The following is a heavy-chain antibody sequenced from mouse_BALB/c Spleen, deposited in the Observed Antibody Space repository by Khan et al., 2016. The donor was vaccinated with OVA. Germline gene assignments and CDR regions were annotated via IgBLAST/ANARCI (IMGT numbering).Heavy chain of an antibody. CDR1: GFSLTDYG. V-gene: IGHV2-6-5*01. CDR2: IWGGGST. Sequence: QVQLKESGPGLVAPSQSLSITCTVSGFSLTDYGVSWIRQPPGKGMEWLGVIWGGGSTYYNSALKSSLSISKDNSKSQVFLKMISLQTDDTAMYYCAKGVWSHYYALDYWGQGTSVTVSS. CDR3: AKGVWSHYYALDY. J-gene: IGHJ4*01.